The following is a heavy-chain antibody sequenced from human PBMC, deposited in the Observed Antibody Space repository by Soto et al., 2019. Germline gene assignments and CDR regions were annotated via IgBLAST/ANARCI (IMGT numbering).Heavy chain of an antibody. V-gene: IGHV4-31*03. CDR3: ARVYNWNYSL. D-gene: IGHD1-1*01. Sequence: SETLSHTCTVSGVSIISGGYYWSWIRQHTGKGLEWIGYIYYSGSTYYNPSLKSRVTISVDTSKNQFSLKLSSVTAADTAVHYCARVYNWNYSLWGQGTLVTVSS. CDR1: GVSIISGGYY. CDR2: IYYSGST. J-gene: IGHJ4*02.